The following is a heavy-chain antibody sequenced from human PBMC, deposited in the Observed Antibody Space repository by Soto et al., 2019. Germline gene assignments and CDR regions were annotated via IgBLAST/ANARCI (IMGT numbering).Heavy chain of an antibody. CDR2: IYDSGNT. J-gene: IGHJ3*01. CDR1: GDSISSYF. V-gene: IGHV4-59*03. D-gene: IGHD2-2*01. Sequence: VQLQESGPGLVKPSETLSLTCSVSGDSISSYFRNWIRQPPGKGLEWIGCIYDSGNTDYNPSLKSRVTMSLSTSKNQFSLNPSSVTAADTAVYYCVSSWAAIYGDAFDVWGQGTMVTVSS. CDR3: VSSWAAIYGDAFDV.